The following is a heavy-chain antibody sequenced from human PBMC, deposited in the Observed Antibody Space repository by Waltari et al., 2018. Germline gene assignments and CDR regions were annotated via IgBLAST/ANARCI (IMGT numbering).Heavy chain of an antibody. CDR2: IYYSGST. Sequence: QLQLQESGPGLVKPSETLSLTCTVSGGSISSSSYYWGWIRPPPGTGLGWIGSIYYSGSTYYNPSLKSRVTISVDTSKNQFSLKLSSVTAADTAVYYCAGTFYSSGYYDYGDFVEPFGYWGQGTLVTVSS. D-gene: IGHD3-22*01. CDR3: AGTFYSSGYYDYGDFVEPFGY. CDR1: GGSISSSSYY. V-gene: IGHV4-39*07. J-gene: IGHJ4*02.